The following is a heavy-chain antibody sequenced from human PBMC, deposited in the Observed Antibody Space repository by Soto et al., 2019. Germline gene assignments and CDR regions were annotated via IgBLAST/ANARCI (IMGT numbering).Heavy chain of an antibody. CDR2: VSGSGGST. V-gene: IGHV3-23*01. D-gene: IGHD5-18*01. CDR3: AKDFGYNYGYDAFDI. Sequence: GFLRLSCAASGFTFSSYAMSWVRQAPGKGLEWVSGVSGSGGSTYCVDSVKGRFTISRDNSKNTLYLQMNSLRAEDTAVYYCAKDFGYNYGYDAFDIWGQGTMVTVS. J-gene: IGHJ3*02. CDR1: GFTFSSYA.